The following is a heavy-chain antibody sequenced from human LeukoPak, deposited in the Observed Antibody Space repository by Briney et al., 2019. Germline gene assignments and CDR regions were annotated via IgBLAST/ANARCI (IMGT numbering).Heavy chain of an antibody. V-gene: IGHV3-15*01. D-gene: IGHD6-13*01. CDR3: TTPGEPGIAAAGPTRFDP. CDR2: IKSKTDGGTT. J-gene: IGHJ5*02. CDR1: GFTFSNAW. Sequence: GGSLRLSCAAPGFTFSNAWMSWVRQAPGKGLEWVGRIKSKTDGGTTDYAAPVKGRFTISRDDSKNTLYLQMNSLKTEDTAVYYCTTPGEPGIAAAGPTRFDPWGQGTLVTVSS.